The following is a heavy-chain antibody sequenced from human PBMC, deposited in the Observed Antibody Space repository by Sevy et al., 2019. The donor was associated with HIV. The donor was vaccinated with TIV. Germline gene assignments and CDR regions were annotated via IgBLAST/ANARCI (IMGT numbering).Heavy chain of an antibody. CDR3: WRLTSRTYSSGWSGYFDY. D-gene: IGHD6-19*01. Sequence: ASVKVSCKASGGTFSSYAISWVRQAPGQGLEWMGGIIPIFGTANYEQKFQGRVTITAEESTSTAYMWLRSRRSEDTAVFYCWRLTSRTYSSGWSGYFDYWGQGTLVTVSS. J-gene: IGHJ4*02. CDR1: GGTFSSYA. V-gene: IGHV1-69*13. CDR2: IIPIFGTA.